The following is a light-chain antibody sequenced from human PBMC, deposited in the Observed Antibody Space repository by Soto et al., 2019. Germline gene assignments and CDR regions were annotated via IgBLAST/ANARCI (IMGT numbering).Light chain of an antibody. CDR2: EAS. J-gene: IGKJ1*01. V-gene: IGKV3D-15*01. CDR3: QQYKNWPRT. CDR1: ETINNN. Sequence: EIVLTPSPATLSLSPGERATLSCRASETINNNLVWYQQKPGQPPRLLIHEASTRVTGIPARFSGSGSGTEFTLTISSLQSEDFAVYYCQQYKNWPRTFGQGTKVEI.